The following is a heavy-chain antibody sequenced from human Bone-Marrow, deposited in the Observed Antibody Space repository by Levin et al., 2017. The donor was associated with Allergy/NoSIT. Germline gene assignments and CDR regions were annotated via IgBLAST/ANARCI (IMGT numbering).Heavy chain of an antibody. V-gene: IGHV1-24*01. D-gene: IGHD3-10*01. CDR3: ATAFGGNFSLHEYFHH. J-gene: IGHJ1*01. Sequence: VASVKVSCRVSGSGYTLTQLSIHWVRQAPGKGLQWMGGFDPEDDKAIYAQMFQGRVSMTEDTSADTAYLDLSSLRSDDTAVYYCATAFGGNFSLHEYFHHWGQGTLVTVSS. CDR2: FDPEDDKA. CDR1: GSGYTLTQLS.